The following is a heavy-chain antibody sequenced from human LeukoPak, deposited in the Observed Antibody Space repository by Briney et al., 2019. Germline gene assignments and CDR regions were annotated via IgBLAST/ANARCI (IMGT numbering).Heavy chain of an antibody. CDR2: INPNSGGT. CDR3: ARDWWELPPLCAFDI. V-gene: IGHV1-2*02. J-gene: IGHJ3*02. CDR1: GYTFTGYY. Sequence: ASVEVSCKASGYTFTGYYMHWVRQAPGQGLEWMGWINPNSGGTNYAQKFQGRVTMTRDTSISTAYMELSRLRSDDTAVYYCARDWWELPPLCAFDIWGQGTMVTVSS. D-gene: IGHD1-26*01.